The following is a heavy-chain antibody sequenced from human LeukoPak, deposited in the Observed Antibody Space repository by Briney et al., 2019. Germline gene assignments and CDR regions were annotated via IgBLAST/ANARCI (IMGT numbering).Heavy chain of an antibody. CDR2: IIPIFGTA. D-gene: IGHD1-26*01. CDR3: ARGDRIGRHRVTGGAFDY. Sequence: SVKVSCKASGGTFSSYAISWVRQAPGQGLEWMGGIIPIFGTANYAQKFQDRVTITADESTSTAYMELSSLRSEDTAVYYCARGDRIGRHRVTGGAFDYWGQGTLVTVSS. CDR1: GGTFSSYA. J-gene: IGHJ4*02. V-gene: IGHV1-69*13.